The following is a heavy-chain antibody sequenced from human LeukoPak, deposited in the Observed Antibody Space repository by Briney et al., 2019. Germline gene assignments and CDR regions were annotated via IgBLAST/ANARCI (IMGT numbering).Heavy chain of an antibody. V-gene: IGHV3-48*02. CDR3: AVSGD. D-gene: IGHD5/OR15-5a*01. Sequence: GGSLRLSCAASGFTFSDYAMNGVRQTPGKGLEWISYISSSGSTIHYAVSVKGRFTISRDNAKKSLYLQMNSLRDEDTAVYYCAVSGDWGQGTLVTVSS. J-gene: IGHJ4*02. CDR1: GFTFSDYA. CDR2: ISSSGSTI.